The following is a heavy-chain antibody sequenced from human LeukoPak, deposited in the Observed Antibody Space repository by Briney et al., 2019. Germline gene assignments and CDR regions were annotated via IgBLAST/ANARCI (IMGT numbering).Heavy chain of an antibody. D-gene: IGHD3-16*02. CDR2: IYHSGST. J-gene: IGHJ4*02. CDR1: GYSISSGYY. Sequence: PSETLSLTCAVSGYSISSGYYWGWIRQPPGKGLEWIGSIYHSGSTYYNPSLKSRVTISVDTSKNQFSLKLSSATAADTAVYYCARDYYDYVWGSYRFGYWGQGTLVTVSS. CDR3: ARDYYDYVWGSYRFGY. V-gene: IGHV4-38-2*02.